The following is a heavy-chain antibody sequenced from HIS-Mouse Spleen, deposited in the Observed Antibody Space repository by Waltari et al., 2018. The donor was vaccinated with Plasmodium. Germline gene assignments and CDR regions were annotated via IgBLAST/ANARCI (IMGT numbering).Heavy chain of an antibody. CDR3: ARDRSVQSGWYWYFDL. Sequence: QVQLVQSGAEVKKPGASVKVSCKASGYTFTGYYMHWVRQAPGQGLEWMGWINPNSGGTNYAQKFQGRVTMTRDTSISTAYMELSRLRSDDTAVYYCARDRSVQSGWYWYFDLWGRGTLVTVSS. CDR2: INPNSGGT. CDR1: GYTFTGYY. J-gene: IGHJ2*01. V-gene: IGHV1-2*02. D-gene: IGHD6-19*01.